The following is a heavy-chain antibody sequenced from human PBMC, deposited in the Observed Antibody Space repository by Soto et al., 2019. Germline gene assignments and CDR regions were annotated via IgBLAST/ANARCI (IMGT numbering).Heavy chain of an antibody. D-gene: IGHD2-15*01. CDR2: ISTDRGDT. J-gene: IGHJ4*02. Sequence: QVQLVQSGAEVKKPGASVKVSCKASGYSFTTHDITWLRQAPGKGLEWVGGISTDRGDTIYPQNLQGRVTMTTDSSTRSVYMELKSLRSDGTAVYYCARYVLNRGGKYFDYWGQGAMVTVSS. V-gene: IGHV1-18*01. CDR3: ARYVLNRGGKYFDY. CDR1: GYSFTTHD.